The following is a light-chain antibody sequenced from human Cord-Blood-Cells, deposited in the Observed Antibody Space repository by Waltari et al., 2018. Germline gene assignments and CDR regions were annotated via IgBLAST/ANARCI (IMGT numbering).Light chain of an antibody. Sequence: DIQMTQSPSSLSASVGDRVTITCRASQSISSYLNWYQQKPGKAPKLLIYAASSLQSGIPSRFSGSGSGTDFTLTISSLQPEDCATYYCQQSYSTPITFGQGTRLEIK. V-gene: IGKV1-39*01. CDR1: QSISSY. J-gene: IGKJ5*01. CDR2: AAS. CDR3: QQSYSTPIT.